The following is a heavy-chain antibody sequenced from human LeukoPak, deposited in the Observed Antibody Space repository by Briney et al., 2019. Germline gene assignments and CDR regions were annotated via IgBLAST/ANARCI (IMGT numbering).Heavy chain of an antibody. J-gene: IGHJ5*02. D-gene: IGHD5-18*01. CDR3: ARGKSGYSYGSSGGWFDP. CDR2: INHSGST. V-gene: IGHV4-34*01. CDR1: GGSFSGYY. Sequence: SETLSLTCAVYGGSFSGYYWSWIRQPPGKGLEWIGEINHSGSTNYNPSLKSRVTISVDTSKNQFSLKLSSVTAADTAVYYCARGKSGYSYGSSGGWFDPWGQGTLVTVSS.